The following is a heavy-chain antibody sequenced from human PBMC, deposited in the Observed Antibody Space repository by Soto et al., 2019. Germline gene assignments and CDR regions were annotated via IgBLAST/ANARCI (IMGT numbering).Heavy chain of an antibody. V-gene: IGHV3-33*01. CDR2: IWYDGSNK. CDR3: ARDPLDYGDSFVGMDV. D-gene: IGHD4-17*01. Sequence: PGGSLRLSCAASGFTFSSYGMHWVRQAPGKGLEWVAVIWYDGSNKYYADSVKGRFTISRDNSKNTLYLQMNSLRAEGTAVYYCARDPLDYGDSFVGMDVWGQGTTVTVYS. CDR1: GFTFSSYG. J-gene: IGHJ6*02.